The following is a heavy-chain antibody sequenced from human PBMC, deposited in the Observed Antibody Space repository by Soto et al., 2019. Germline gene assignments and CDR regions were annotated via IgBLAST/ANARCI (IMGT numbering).Heavy chain of an antibody. CDR2: IYYSGST. CDR3: ARTADIVVVPAVFDP. Sequence: QVQLQESGPGLVKPSQTLSLTCTVSGGSISSGGYYWSWLRQHPGKGLEWIGYIYYSGSTYYIPSLKSRVTISVDTSKNQFSLKLSSVTAADTAVYYCARTADIVVVPAVFDPWGQGTLVTVSS. CDR1: GGSISSGGYY. J-gene: IGHJ5*02. V-gene: IGHV4-31*03. D-gene: IGHD2-2*01.